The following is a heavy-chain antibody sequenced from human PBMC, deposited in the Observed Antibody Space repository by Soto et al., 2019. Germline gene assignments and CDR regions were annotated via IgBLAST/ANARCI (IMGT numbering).Heavy chain of an antibody. J-gene: IGHJ4*02. D-gene: IGHD1-7*01. CDR3: ASRDPGTSVDY. Sequence: LSLTCAVSGGSFTSNNWWTWVRQPPGQGLEWIGEIYRTGSTNYNPSLKSRVTISLDKSENQFPLKVTSLTAADTAVYYCASRDPGTSVDYWGQGTLVTVSS. V-gene: IGHV4-4*02. CDR2: IYRTGST. CDR1: GGSFTSNNW.